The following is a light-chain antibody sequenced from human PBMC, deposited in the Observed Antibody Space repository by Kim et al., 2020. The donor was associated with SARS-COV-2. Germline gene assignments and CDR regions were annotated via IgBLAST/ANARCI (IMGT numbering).Light chain of an antibody. V-gene: IGKV3-20*01. Sequence: EIVLTQSPGTLSLSPGERATLSCRASQSVSSSYLAWYQQKPGQAPRLLIYGASNRATGIPDRFSGSGSGTDFTLTISRLEPEDFAVYYCQQYGSSPQAFGGGTKLEI. J-gene: IGKJ4*01. CDR2: GAS. CDR3: QQYGSSPQA. CDR1: QSVSSSY.